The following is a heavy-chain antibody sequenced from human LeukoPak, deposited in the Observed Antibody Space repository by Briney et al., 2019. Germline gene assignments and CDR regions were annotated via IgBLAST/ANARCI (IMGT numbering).Heavy chain of an antibody. CDR2: TYYRSKWHY. CDR1: GDSVSSNSAA. Sequence: SQTLSLTCAISGDSVSSNSAAWNWIRQSPSRGLEWLGRTYYRSKWHYDYAVSVKSRVIINTDTSKNQFSLQLNSVTPEDTAVYYCARGTGYAMDVWGQGTTVIVSS. J-gene: IGHJ6*02. V-gene: IGHV6-1*01. D-gene: IGHD1-14*01. CDR3: ARGTGYAMDV.